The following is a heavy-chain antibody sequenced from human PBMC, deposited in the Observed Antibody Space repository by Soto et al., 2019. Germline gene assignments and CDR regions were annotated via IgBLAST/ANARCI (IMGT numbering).Heavy chain of an antibody. V-gene: IGHV3-53*01. CDR2: IYSGGST. CDR3: ARDRVESGYPEYFQN. J-gene: IGHJ1*01. CDR1: GFTVSSNY. D-gene: IGHD3-22*01. Sequence: EVQLVESGGGLIQPGGSLRLSCAASGFTVSSNYMSWVRQAPGKGLEWVSVIYSGGSTYYADSVKGRFTISRDNSKNTLYLQMNSLRDADTAVYYCARDRVESGYPEYFQNWGQGTLVTVSS.